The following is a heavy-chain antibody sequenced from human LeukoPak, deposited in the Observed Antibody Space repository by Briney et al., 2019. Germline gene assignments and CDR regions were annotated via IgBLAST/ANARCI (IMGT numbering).Heavy chain of an antibody. D-gene: IGHD5-12*01. CDR3: AAIQTKATDV. V-gene: IGHV1-58*02. CDR1: GFTFTSSA. J-gene: IGHJ6*04. CDR2: IVVGSGNT. Sequence: SVKVSCKASGFTFTSSAMQWVRKARGQRLEWKGWIVVGSGNTNYAQKFQERVTITRDMSTSTADMELSSLRSEDTAVYYCAAIQTKATDVWGKGTTVTVSS.